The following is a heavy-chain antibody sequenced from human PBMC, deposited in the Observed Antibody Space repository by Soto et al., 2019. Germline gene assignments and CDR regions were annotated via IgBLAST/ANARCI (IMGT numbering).Heavy chain of an antibody. V-gene: IGHV3-21*01. CDR3: ARVAYCSGGSCELYY. Sequence: GGSLRLSCIASEFAFSDYTMNWVRQAPGKGLEWVSSISISSAYIYYADSVKGRFTISRDNAKNSLYLQMNSLRAEDTAIYYCARVAYCSGGSCELYYWGQGTLVTVSS. J-gene: IGHJ4*02. CDR1: EFAFSDYT. CDR2: ISISSAYI. D-gene: IGHD2-15*01.